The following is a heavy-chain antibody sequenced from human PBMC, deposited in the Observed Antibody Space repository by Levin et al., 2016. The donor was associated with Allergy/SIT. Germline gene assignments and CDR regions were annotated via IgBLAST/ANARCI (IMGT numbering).Heavy chain of an antibody. CDR3: ARRVTGNYYYTMDV. V-gene: IGHV3-74*01. D-gene: IGHD1-14*01. CDR1: GFTFNSYL. CDR2: IDSDGSSI. J-gene: IGHJ6*02. Sequence: GESLKISCAVSGFTFNSYLMHWVRQAPGKGLVWVSRIDSDGSSISYADSVKGRFTISRDNAKNTLYLQMNSLRAEDSAVYYCARRVTGNYYYTMDVWGQGTTVTVSS.